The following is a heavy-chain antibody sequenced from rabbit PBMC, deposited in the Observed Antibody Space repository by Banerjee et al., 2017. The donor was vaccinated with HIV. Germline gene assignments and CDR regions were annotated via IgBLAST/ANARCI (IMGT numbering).Heavy chain of an antibody. Sequence: QSLEESGGGLVQPGGSLALTCTASGFSFSSNYWIYWVRQAPGKGLEWIACSTSGITFYASWASGRFTISKTSTTVTLQMTSLTAADTATYFCARGYYSSGWGQFNLWGPGTLVTVS. CDR1: GFSFSSNYW. D-gene: IGHD4-1*01. CDR2: STSGIT. V-gene: IGHV1S40*01. J-gene: IGHJ4*01. CDR3: ARGYYSSGWGQFNL.